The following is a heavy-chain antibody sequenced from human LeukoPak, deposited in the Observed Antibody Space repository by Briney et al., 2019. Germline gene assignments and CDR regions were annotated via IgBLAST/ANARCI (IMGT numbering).Heavy chain of an antibody. CDR1: GGSISSYY. Sequence: SETLSLTCTVSGGSISSYYWSWIWQPAGKGLEWIGRIYTSGSTNYNPSLKSRVTMSVDTSKNQFSLKPSSVTAADTAVYYCARDRFDDRSGYYYHYYYYMDVWGKGTTVTVSS. D-gene: IGHD3-22*01. V-gene: IGHV4-4*07. J-gene: IGHJ6*03. CDR2: IYTSGST. CDR3: ARDRFDDRSGYYYHYYYYMDV.